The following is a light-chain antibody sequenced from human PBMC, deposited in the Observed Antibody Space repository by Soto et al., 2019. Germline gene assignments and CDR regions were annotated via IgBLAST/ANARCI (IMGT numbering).Light chain of an antibody. CDR3: ASYTSRSTLV. V-gene: IGLV2-14*03. CDR2: DVS. CDR1: SSDVGGYDF. J-gene: IGLJ1*01. Sequence: QSALTQPASVSGSPGQSITISCTGSSSDVGGYDFVSWYQHHPGKSTRLMIFDVSNRPSAVSNRFSGSKSGNTASLTISGLQAEDEGDYYCASYTSRSTLVFGTGTKVTVL.